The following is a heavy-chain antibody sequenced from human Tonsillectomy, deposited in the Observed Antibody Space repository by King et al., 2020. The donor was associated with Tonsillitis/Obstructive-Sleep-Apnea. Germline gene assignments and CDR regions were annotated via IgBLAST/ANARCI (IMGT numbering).Heavy chain of an antibody. J-gene: IGHJ4*02. CDR1: GYTYTRYG. D-gene: IGHD1-26*01. CDR3: ARVWDGLDY. CDR2: ISTYNGNT. Sequence: VQLVQSGAEVKKPGASVTVSCTASGYTYTRYGISWVRQAPGQGLEWMGWISTYNGNTNYAQKFQGRVTMTTDTSTSTAYMELRSLRSDDTAVFYCARVWDGLDYWGQGTLVTVS. V-gene: IGHV1-18*01.